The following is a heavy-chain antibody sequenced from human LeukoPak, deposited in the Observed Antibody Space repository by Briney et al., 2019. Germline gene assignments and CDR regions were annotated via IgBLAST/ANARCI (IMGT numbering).Heavy chain of an antibody. D-gene: IGHD3-10*01. J-gene: IGHJ4*02. CDR3: ARDRGEWDYSLCY. Sequence: PSETLSLTCTVSGGSISSYYWSWIRQPPGKGLEWIGYIYYSGSTNYNPSLKSRVTISVDTSKNQFSLKLSSVTAADTAVYYCARDRGEWDYSLCYWGQGTLVTVSS. CDR2: IYYSGST. CDR1: GGSISSYY. V-gene: IGHV4-59*01.